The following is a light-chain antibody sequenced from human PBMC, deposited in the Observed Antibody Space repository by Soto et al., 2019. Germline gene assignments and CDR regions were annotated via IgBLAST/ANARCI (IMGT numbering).Light chain of an antibody. CDR3: QQYNNWPPIT. CDR2: YAS. CDR1: QSVSNN. J-gene: IGKJ5*01. Sequence: EIMMTQSPATLSVSPGERATLSCRARQSVSNNLAWYQQKPGQAPRLLIYYASTRATGIPARFSGSGSGTEFTLTISSLQSEDFAIYYCQQYNNWPPITFGQGTRLEIK. V-gene: IGKV3-15*01.